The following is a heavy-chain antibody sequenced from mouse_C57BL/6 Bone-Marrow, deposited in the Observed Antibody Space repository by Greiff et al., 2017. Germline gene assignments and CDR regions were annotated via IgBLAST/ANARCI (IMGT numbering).Heavy chain of an antibody. CDR3: ARSGGYYFDY. CDR2: INPSSGYT. D-gene: IGHD3-2*02. CDR1: GYTFTTYT. J-gene: IGHJ2*01. V-gene: IGHV1-4*01. Sequence: VQLQESGAELARPGASVKMSCKASGYTFTTYTMNWVKQRPGQGLEWIGNINPSSGYTKYNQKFKDKATLTADKSSSTAYMQLSSLTSEDAAVYYCARSGGYYFDYWGQGTTLTVSS.